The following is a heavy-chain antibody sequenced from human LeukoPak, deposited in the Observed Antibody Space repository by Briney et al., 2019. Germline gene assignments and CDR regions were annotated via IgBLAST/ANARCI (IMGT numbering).Heavy chain of an antibody. CDR1: GYTFTSYD. CDR3: ARGSNYRDYYYYGMDV. D-gene: IGHD4-11*01. J-gene: IGHJ6*02. CDR2: MNPNSGNT. V-gene: IGHV1-8*01. Sequence: ASVKVSCKASGYTFTSYDINWVRQATGQGLEWMGWMNPNSGNTGYAQKFQDRVTMTRNTSISTAYMELSSLRSEDTAVYYCARGSNYRDYYYYGMDVWGQGTTVTVSS.